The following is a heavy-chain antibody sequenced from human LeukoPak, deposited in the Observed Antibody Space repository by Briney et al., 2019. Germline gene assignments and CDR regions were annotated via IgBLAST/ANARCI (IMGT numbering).Heavy chain of an antibody. CDR3: ARVDYDFWCGYYTYYYYGMDV. D-gene: IGHD3-3*01. Sequence: ASVRVSCKASGYTFTGYYMHWVRQAPGQGLEWMGWINPNSGGTNYAQKFQGRVTMTRDTSISTAYMELSRLRSDDTAVYYCARVDYDFWCGYYTYYYYGMDVWGQGTTVTVSS. CDR1: GYTFTGYY. V-gene: IGHV1-2*02. CDR2: INPNSGGT. J-gene: IGHJ6*02.